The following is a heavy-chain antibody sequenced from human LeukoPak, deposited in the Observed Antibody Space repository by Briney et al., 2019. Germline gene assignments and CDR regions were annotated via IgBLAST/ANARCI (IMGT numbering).Heavy chain of an antibody. J-gene: IGHJ4*02. V-gene: IGHV4-34*01. CDR1: GGSFSGYY. CDR3: ARSYGDYARPDY. D-gene: IGHD4-17*01. Sequence: SETLSLTCAVYGGSFSGYYWSWIRQPPGKGLEWIGEINHSGSTNYNPSLKSRVTISVDTSKNQFSLKLSSVTAADTAVYYCARSYGDYARPDYWGQGTLVTVSS. CDR2: INHSGST.